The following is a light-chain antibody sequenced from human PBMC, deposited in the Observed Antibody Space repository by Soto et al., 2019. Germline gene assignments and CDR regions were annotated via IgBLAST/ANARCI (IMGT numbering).Light chain of an antibody. CDR1: QGISSW. V-gene: IGKV1-12*01. CDR3: QQVDSFPRT. CDR2: AAS. J-gene: IGKJ1*01. Sequence: DIQMTQSPSSVSASVGDRVTITCRASQGISSWLAWYQQKPGQAPKLLISAASSLRSGVPSRFNGSGSGTDFTLIISSLQPEDFATYYCQQVDSFPRTFGQGTKVEIK.